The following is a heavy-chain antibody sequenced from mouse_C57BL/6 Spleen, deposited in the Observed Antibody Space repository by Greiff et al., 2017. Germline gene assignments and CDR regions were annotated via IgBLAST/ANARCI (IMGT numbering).Heavy chain of an antibody. V-gene: IGHV5-4*03. Sequence: EVKLEESGGGLVKPGGSLKLSCAASGFTFSSYAMSWVRQTPEKRLEWVATISDGGSYTYYPDNVKGRFTISRDNAKNNLYLQMSHLKSEDTAMYYCARGLSNHWYFDVWGTGTTVTVSS. CDR3: ARGLSNHWYFDV. J-gene: IGHJ1*03. CDR2: ISDGGSYT. CDR1: GFTFSSYA. D-gene: IGHD2-5*01.